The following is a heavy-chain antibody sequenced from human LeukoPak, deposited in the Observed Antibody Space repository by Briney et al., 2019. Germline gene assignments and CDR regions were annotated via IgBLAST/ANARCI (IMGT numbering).Heavy chain of an antibody. D-gene: IGHD3-22*01. CDR3: ARPYYYDSRIDP. CDR1: GGSISSGDYY. Sequence: KPSQTLSLTCTVSGGSISSGDYYWSWIRQPPGKGLEWIAYMYYSGSTYYNPSLKSRVTTSADTSKNQLSLKLSSVTAADTAVYYCARPYYYDSRIDPWGQGILVTVSS. J-gene: IGHJ5*02. V-gene: IGHV4-30-4*01. CDR2: MYYSGST.